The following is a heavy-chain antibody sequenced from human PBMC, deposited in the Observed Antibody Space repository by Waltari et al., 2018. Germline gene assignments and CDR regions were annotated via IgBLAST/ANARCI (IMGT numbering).Heavy chain of an antibody. CDR2: FNPEDDET. D-gene: IGHD2-15*01. Sequence: QVQLVQSGAEVKKPGASVKVSCKVSGYTHTELSIDWVRQAPGKGLEWMGTFNPEDDETIFAQKFQGRVTMTEDTSTDTAYMELSSLRSEDTAVYYCATGLSVVVGFDYWGQGTLVTVSS. CDR3: ATGLSVVVGFDY. J-gene: IGHJ4*02. CDR1: GYTHTELS. V-gene: IGHV1-24*01.